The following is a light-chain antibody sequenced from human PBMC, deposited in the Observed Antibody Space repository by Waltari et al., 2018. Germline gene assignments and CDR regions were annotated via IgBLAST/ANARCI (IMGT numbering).Light chain of an antibody. V-gene: IGKV2-30*01. CDR3: MRGTRWPT. CDR1: QSLVYSDGNTY. CDR2: KVS. Sequence: DVVMTQSPLSLPVTLGQPASISCRSSQSLVYSDGNTYLYWVQQRPGQSPRRLIYKVSNRDSGVPDRLSGSGSGTDFTLKISRVEADDVGVYYCMRGTRWPTFGQGTKVEIK. J-gene: IGKJ1*01.